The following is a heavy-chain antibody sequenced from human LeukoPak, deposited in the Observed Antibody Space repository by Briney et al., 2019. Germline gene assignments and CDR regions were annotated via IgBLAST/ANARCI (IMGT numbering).Heavy chain of an antibody. CDR1: GFTFDDYA. J-gene: IGHJ4*02. CDR3: AKDMTAAGTRFDY. Sequence: SLRLSCAASGFTFDDYAMHWVRQAPGKGLEWVSGISWNSGSIGYADSVKGRFTISRDNSKNTLYLQMNSLRAEDTALYYCAKDMTAAGTRFDYWGQGTLVTVSS. V-gene: IGHV3-9*01. CDR2: ISWNSGSI. D-gene: IGHD6-13*01.